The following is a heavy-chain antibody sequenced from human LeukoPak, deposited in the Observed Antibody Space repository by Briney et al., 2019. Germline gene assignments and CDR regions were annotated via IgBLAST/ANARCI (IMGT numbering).Heavy chain of an antibody. CDR2: IDSGRRSST. CDR1: GFTFRSYE. J-gene: IGHJ6*03. Sequence: PGGSLRLSCAASGFTFRSYEMNWVRQAPGKGLEWVSYIDSGRRSSTNYADSVKGRFTISRDNAKNSLYLQMNSLRAEDTAVYYCARGVRIVAGTFRRDYYMDVWGKGTTVTVFS. V-gene: IGHV3-48*03. CDR3: ARGVRIVAGTFRRDYYMDV. D-gene: IGHD6-19*01.